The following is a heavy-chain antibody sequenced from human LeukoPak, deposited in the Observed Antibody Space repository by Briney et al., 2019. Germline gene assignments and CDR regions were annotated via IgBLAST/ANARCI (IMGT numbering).Heavy chain of an antibody. Sequence: SETLSLTCTVSGGSIRSSSYYWGWIRQPPGKGLEWIGSIYYSGSTYYNPSLKSRVTISVDTSKNQFSLKLSSVTAADTAVYYCARQDSSGWVDYWGQGTLVTVSS. J-gene: IGHJ4*02. D-gene: IGHD6-19*01. CDR3: ARQDSSGWVDY. CDR2: IYYSGST. V-gene: IGHV4-39*01. CDR1: GGSIRSSSYY.